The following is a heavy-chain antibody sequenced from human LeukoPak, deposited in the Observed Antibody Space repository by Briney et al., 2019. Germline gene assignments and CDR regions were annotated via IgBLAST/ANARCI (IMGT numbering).Heavy chain of an antibody. CDR1: GGSISSYY. CDR3: ARAADYYDSFDY. V-gene: IGHV4-59*01. CDR2: IYYSGST. J-gene: IGHJ4*02. Sequence: PSETLSLTCTVSGGSISSYYWSWIRQPPGKGLEWIGYIYYSGSTNYNPSLKSRVTISVDTSKNQFSLKLSSVTAADTAVYYCARAADYYDSFDYWGQGTLVTVSS. D-gene: IGHD3-22*01.